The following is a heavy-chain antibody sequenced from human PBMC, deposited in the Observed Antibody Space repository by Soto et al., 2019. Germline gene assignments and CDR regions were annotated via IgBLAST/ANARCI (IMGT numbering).Heavy chain of an antibody. CDR2: ISYDGSNK. Sequence: QVQLVESGGGVVQPGRSLRLSCAASGFTFSSYAMHWVRQAPGKGLEWVAVISYDGSNKYYADSVKGRFTISRDNSKNTLYLQMTSLRAEDTAVYYCARDFRWLQSYFDYWGQGTLVTVSS. CDR3: ARDFRWLQSYFDY. CDR1: GFTFSSYA. V-gene: IGHV3-30-3*01. D-gene: IGHD5-12*01. J-gene: IGHJ4*02.